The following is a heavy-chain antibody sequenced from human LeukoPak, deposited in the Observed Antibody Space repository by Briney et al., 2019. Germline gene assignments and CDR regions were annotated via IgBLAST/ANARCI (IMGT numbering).Heavy chain of an antibody. Sequence: ASVKVSCKASVYTFTSYGISWVRQAPGQGLEWMGWISAYNGNTNYAQKLQGRVTMTTDTSTSTAYMELRSLRSDDTAVYYSARDRRTSSGYRWFDPWGQGTLVTVSS. CDR2: ISAYNGNT. CDR3: ARDRRTSSGYRWFDP. J-gene: IGHJ5*02. CDR1: VYTFTSYG. V-gene: IGHV1-18*01. D-gene: IGHD6-19*01.